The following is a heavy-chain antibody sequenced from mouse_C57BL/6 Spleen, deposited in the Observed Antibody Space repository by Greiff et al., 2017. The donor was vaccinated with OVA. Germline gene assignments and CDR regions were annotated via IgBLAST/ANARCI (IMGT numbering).Heavy chain of an antibody. Sequence: QVQLKQPGAELVKPGASVKLSCKASGYTFTSYWMHWVKQRPGQGLEWIGMIHPNSGSTNYNEKFKSKATLTVDKSSSTAYMQLISLTSEDSAVYYCASYYSNPYAMDYWGQGTSVTVSS. V-gene: IGHV1-64*01. D-gene: IGHD2-5*01. CDR1: GYTFTSYW. CDR3: ASYYSNPYAMDY. CDR2: IHPNSGST. J-gene: IGHJ4*01.